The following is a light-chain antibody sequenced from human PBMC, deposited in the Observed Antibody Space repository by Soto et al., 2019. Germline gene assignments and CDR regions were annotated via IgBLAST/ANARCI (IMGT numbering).Light chain of an antibody. J-gene: IGLJ1*01. Sequence: QGVLTQELSLTVSPGGTVTLTYSSSTRAVNSGHYPYWFQQKPGQAPRTLIYDTSNKHSWTPARFSGSLLGGKAALTLSGAQPEDEAEYYCLLPYRGASYVFGTGTKVTVL. V-gene: IGLV7-46*01. CDR1: TRAVNSGHY. CDR2: DTS. CDR3: LLPYRGASYV.